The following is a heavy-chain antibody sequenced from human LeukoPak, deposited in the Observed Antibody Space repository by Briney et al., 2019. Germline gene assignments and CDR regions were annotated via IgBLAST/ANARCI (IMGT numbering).Heavy chain of an antibody. J-gene: IGHJ4*02. CDR3: ARTRRDYYDSSGYSCDY. D-gene: IGHD3-22*01. CDR2: INHSGST. V-gene: IGHV4-38-2*02. Sequence: SETLSLTCSVSGYSISSAYYWSWIRQPPGKGLEWIGEINHSGSTNYNPSLKSRVTISVDTSKNQFSLKLSSVTAADTAVYYCARTRRDYYDSSGYSCDYWGQGTLVTVSS. CDR1: GYSISSAYY.